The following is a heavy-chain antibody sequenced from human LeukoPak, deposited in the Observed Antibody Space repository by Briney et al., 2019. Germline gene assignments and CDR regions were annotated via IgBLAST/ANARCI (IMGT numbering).Heavy chain of an antibody. CDR3: ARVRYSSGWYGRPDY. D-gene: IGHD6-19*01. J-gene: IGHJ4*02. Sequence: SETLSLTCTVSGGSISFYYWSWIRQPPGKGLEWIGNIYYSGSTNYNPSLKSRVTISVDTSKNQLSLKLTSVTAADTAVYYCARVRYSSGWYGRPDYWGQGTLVTVSS. V-gene: IGHV4-59*08. CDR2: IYYSGST. CDR1: GGSISFYY.